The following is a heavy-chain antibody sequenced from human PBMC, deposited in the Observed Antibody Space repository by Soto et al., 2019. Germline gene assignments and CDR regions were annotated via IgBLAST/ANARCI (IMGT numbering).Heavy chain of an antibody. CDR2: IWYDGSNK. D-gene: IGHD6-25*01. J-gene: IGHJ6*02. V-gene: IGHV3-33*01. CDR3: ARDRRGEAAGSPGMYV. Sequence: PGGSLRLSCAASGFTFSSYGMHWVRQAPGKGLEWVAVIWYDGSNKYYADSVKGRFTISRDNSKNTLYLQMNSLRAEDTAVYYCARDRRGEAAGSPGMYVWGQGTTVTVS. CDR1: GFTFSSYG.